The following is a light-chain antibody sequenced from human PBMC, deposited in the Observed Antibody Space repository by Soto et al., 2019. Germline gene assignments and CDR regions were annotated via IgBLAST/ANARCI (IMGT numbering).Light chain of an antibody. CDR1: SSDVGGYDF. CDR3: SSSTSTSSPV. Sequence: QSVLTQPASVSGSPGQSITISCTGTSSDVGGYDFVSWYRQYPGQAPKILIYEVTHRPSGVPDRFSGSKSGNTASLTISGLQADDADDYYCSSSTSTSSPVFGPGTKLTVL. CDR2: EVT. J-gene: IGLJ1*01. V-gene: IGLV2-14*01.